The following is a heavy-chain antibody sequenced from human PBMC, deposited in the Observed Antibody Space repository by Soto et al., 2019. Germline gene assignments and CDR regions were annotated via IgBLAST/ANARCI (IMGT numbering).Heavy chain of an antibody. CDR1: GGSIRSDGYY. V-gene: IGHV4-31*03. CDR2: MNYRGIT. J-gene: IGHJ3*02. CDR3: ARDGLSGGDAFGI. Sequence: QVQLQESGPGLLKPSQTLSLTCTVSGGSIRSDGYYWSWIRQRPGKGLEWIGYMNYRGITYYNPSLKSRLTISEDTSKNHFSPNLNSVTAADTAVYYCARDGLSGGDAFGIWGQGTMVVVSS. D-gene: IGHD3-10*01.